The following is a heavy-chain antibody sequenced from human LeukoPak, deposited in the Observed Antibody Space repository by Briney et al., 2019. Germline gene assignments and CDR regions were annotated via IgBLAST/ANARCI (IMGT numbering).Heavy chain of an antibody. CDR3: ARAQWRTYTYYYMDV. CDR2: IYSGGGT. J-gene: IGHJ6*03. V-gene: IGHV3-23*03. Sequence: GGSLRLSCAASGFTFSSYAMSWVRQAPGKGLEWISVIYSGGGTYYADSVKGRFTISRDDSKNSLYLQMNSLRAEDTAIYYCARAQWRTYTYYYMDVWGKGTTVTVSS. CDR1: GFTFSSYA. D-gene: IGHD6-19*01.